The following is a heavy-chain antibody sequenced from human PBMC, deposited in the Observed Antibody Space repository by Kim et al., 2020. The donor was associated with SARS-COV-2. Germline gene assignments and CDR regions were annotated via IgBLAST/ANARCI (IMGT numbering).Heavy chain of an antibody. Sequence: GGSLRLSCAASGCTFSSDGMHWVRQAPGKGLEWVAVRWYDGSNKYYEDSVKGRFTISRDNSKNTLYLQRNSLRAEDTAVYYCARDLSLVGATTAFDYWGQGTLVTVSS. CDR3: ARDLSLVGATTAFDY. CDR1: GCTFSSDG. V-gene: IGHV3-33*01. D-gene: IGHD1-26*01. CDR2: RWYDGSNK. J-gene: IGHJ4*02.